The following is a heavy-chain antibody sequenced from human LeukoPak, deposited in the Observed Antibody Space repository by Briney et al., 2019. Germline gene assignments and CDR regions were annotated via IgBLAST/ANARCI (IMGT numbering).Heavy chain of an antibody. D-gene: IGHD3-22*01. V-gene: IGHV1-69*13. CDR3: ARLPHDSSGYFDY. CDR1: GGTFSSYA. CDR2: IIPIFGTA. Sequence: SVKVSCKASGGTFSSYAISWVRQAPGQGLEWMGGIIPIFGTANYAQKFQVGVTITADESTSTAYMELSSLRSEDTAVYYCARLPHDSSGYFDYWGQGTLVTVSS. J-gene: IGHJ4*02.